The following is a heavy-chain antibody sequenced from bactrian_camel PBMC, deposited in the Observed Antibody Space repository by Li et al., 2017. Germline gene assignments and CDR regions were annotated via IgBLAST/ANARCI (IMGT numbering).Heavy chain of an antibody. J-gene: IGHJ4*01. CDR3: AADVRPWLSGGYCYTVPGRFNY. CDR2: IRSNGST. Sequence: QLVESGGGSVLAGGSLRLSCAASAYTDSTYCMGWFRQAPGKQREGVATIRSNGSTSYADSVKGRFTISKDNAKNTLYLQMNSLKPEDTAMYYCAADVRPWLSGGYCYTVPGRFNYWGQGTQVTVS. CDR1: AYTDSTYC. V-gene: IGHV3S53*01. D-gene: IGHD2*01.